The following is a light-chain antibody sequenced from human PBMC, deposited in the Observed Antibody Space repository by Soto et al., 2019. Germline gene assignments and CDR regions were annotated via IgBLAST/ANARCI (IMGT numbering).Light chain of an antibody. V-gene: IGLV2-14*01. J-gene: IGLJ2*01. CDR2: EVT. CDR1: SSDVGGYNY. Sequence: QSALTQPASVSGSPGQSIIISCTGTSSDVGGYNYVSWYQQHPGKAPKLMIYEVTNRPSGVSNRFSGSKSGNTASLTISGLQTEDETHYYCSSYTSSSTVVFGGGTKLTVL. CDR3: SSYTSSSTVV.